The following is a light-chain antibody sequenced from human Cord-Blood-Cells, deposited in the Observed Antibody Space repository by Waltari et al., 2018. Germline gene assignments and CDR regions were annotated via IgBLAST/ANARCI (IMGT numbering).Light chain of an antibody. CDR3: QQSYSTLT. CDR1: QSISSY. V-gene: IGKV1-39*01. Sequence: DIQMTQSPSSLSASVGDRVTIPCRASQSISSYLNWYQQKPGKAPKLLIYAASSLQSGVPSRFSGSGSGTDVTLTISSLQPEDFATYYCQQSYSTLTFGGGTKVEIK. J-gene: IGKJ4*01. CDR2: AAS.